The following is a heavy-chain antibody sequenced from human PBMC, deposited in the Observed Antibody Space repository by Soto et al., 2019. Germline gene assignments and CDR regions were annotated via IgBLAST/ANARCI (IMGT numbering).Heavy chain of an antibody. Sequence: QVQLVQSGSEVKRPGSSVRVSCTAVGGTFSDYVISWVRQAPGQGLEWMGGIIAMSGTVNNAQKFQDRVTITADESTSPAYMELSSLRSEDTASYYCAREAGYNCFDPWGQGTLVTVSS. V-gene: IGHV1-69*01. J-gene: IGHJ5*02. CDR3: AREAGYNCFDP. D-gene: IGHD6-13*01. CDR1: GGTFSDYV. CDR2: IIAMSGTV.